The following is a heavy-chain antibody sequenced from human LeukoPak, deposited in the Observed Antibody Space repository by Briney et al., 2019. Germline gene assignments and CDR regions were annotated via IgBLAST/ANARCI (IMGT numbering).Heavy chain of an antibody. Sequence: PGGSLRLSCAASGFTFSSYSMIWVRQAPGKGLEWVSGISGSGGSTYYADSVKGRFTISRDNSKNTLYLQMNSLRAEDTAVYYCAKDLRAAAGTSWSFDYWGQGTLVTVSS. CDR2: ISGSGGST. J-gene: IGHJ4*02. CDR3: AKDLRAAAGTSWSFDY. CDR1: GFTFSSYS. D-gene: IGHD6-13*01. V-gene: IGHV3-23*01.